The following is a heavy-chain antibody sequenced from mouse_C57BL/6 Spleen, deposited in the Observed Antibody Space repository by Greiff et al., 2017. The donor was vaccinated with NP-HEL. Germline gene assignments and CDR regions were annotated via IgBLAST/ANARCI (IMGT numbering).Heavy chain of an antibody. CDR2: IYPGSGST. D-gene: IGHD2-4*01. CDR1: GYTFTSYW. V-gene: IGHV1-55*01. J-gene: IGHJ4*01. CDR3: ARTYYDYDDAMDY. Sequence: VQLQQSGAELVKPGASVKMSCKASGYTFTSYWITWVKQRPGQGLEWIGDIYPGSGSTNYNEKFKSKATLTVDTSSSTAYMQLSSLTSEDSAVYYCARTYYDYDDAMDYWGQGTSVTVSS.